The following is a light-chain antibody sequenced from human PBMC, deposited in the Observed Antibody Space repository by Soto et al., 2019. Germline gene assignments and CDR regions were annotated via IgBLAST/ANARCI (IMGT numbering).Light chain of an antibody. CDR1: QSISSY. J-gene: IGKJ3*01. CDR3: QRSYKTPRFT. Sequence: DIQMTQSPSSLSASVGDRVTITCRASQSISSYLNWYQQKPGKAPKLLIYAASSLQSGVPSRFSGSGSGTDFTLTISSLHPEDFATYYCQRSYKTPRFTFGPGTKVDIK. CDR2: AAS. V-gene: IGKV1-39*01.